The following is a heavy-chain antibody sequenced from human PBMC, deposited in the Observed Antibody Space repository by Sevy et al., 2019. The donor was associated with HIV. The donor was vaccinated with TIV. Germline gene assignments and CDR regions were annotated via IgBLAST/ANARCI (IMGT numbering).Heavy chain of an antibody. J-gene: IGHJ4*02. CDR1: GFTFSSYV. D-gene: IGHD4-17*01. CDR3: GKDSYGGYGGGVFDY. CDR2: LSASGGTT. V-gene: IGHV3-23*01. Sequence: GGSLRLSCAASGFTFSSYVMSWVRQAPGKGLEWVSGLSASGGTTYYADSVKGRFTISRDNSKNTLYLQMNSLRAEETAVYYGGKDSYGGYGGGVFDYWGQGTLVTVSS.